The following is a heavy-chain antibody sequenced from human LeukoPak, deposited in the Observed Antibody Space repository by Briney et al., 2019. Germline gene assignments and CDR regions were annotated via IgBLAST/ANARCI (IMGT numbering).Heavy chain of an antibody. D-gene: IGHD2-15*01. Sequence: GGSLRLSCAASGFTFDDYGMSWVRQAPGKGLEWVSLISGDGGSTYYADSVKGRFTISRDNSKNSLYLQMNSLRTEDTALYYCANAVVATRADAFDIWGQGTMVTVSS. CDR2: ISGDGGST. CDR3: ANAVVATRADAFDI. J-gene: IGHJ3*02. CDR1: GFTFDDYG. V-gene: IGHV3-43*02.